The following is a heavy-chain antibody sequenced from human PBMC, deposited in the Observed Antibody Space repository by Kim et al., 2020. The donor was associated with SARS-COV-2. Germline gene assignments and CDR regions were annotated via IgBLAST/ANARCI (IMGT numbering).Heavy chain of an antibody. Sequence: GGSLRLSCAASGFSFSSYWMSWVRQAPGMGPEWVANIKDDGSQKYYVDSVKGRFTISRDNAKNSLHLRMNTLRAEDTAVYYCAREVPGGAVAMDYWGQGTLATVSS. J-gene: IGHJ4*02. D-gene: IGHD5-12*01. V-gene: IGHV3-7*01. CDR3: AREVPGGAVAMDY. CDR1: GFSFSSYW. CDR2: IKDDGSQK.